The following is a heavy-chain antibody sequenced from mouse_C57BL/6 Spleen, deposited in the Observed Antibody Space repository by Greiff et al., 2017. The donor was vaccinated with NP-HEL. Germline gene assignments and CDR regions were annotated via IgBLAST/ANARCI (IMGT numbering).Heavy chain of an antibody. J-gene: IGHJ1*03. CDR2: IDPEDGET. CDR3: ARSGGLRRPNWYFDV. D-gene: IGHD2-4*01. V-gene: IGHV14-2*01. Sequence: VQLKESGAELVKPGASVKLSCTASGFNIKDYYMHWVKQRTEQGLEWIGRIDPEDGETKYAPKFQGKATITADTSSNTAYLQLSSLTSEDTAVYYCARSGGLRRPNWYFDVWGTGTTVTVSS. CDR1: GFNIKDYY.